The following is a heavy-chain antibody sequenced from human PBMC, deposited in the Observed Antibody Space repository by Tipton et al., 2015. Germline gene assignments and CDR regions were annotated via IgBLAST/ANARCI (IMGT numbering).Heavy chain of an antibody. V-gene: IGHV5-51*01. CDR3: ARGYSPRRWFDP. J-gene: IGHJ5*02. D-gene: IGHD5-18*01. CDR2: IYSGDSDA. Sequence: QLVQSGAVVKKPGESLKISCKGSEDIFRSYWIGWVRQMPGKGLEWMGIIYSGDSDAKYSPSFEGQVTISADKSINTAYLQWRSLKTSDPAMYYCARGYSPRRWFDPWGQGTLVTVSS. CDR1: EDIFRSYW.